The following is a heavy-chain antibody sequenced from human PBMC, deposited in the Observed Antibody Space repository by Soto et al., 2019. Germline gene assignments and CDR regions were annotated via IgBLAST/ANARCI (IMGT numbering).Heavy chain of an antibody. V-gene: IGHV1-46*01. CDR1: GYTFTSYY. Sequence: ASVKVSCKASGYTFTSYYMHWVRQAPGQGLEWMGIINPSGGSTSYAQKFQGRVTMTRDTSTSTVYMELSSLRSEETAVYYCASGAVVTHAFDIWGQGTMVTVSS. CDR3: ASGAVVTHAFDI. J-gene: IGHJ3*02. CDR2: INPSGGST. D-gene: IGHD2-21*02.